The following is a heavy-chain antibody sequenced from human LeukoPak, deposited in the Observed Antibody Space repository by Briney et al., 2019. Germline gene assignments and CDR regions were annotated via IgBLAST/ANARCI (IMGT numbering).Heavy chain of an antibody. D-gene: IGHD5-18*01. Sequence: SGTLSLTCIVSGGSISSYYWSWIRQPAGKGLEWIGQIHTSGSTNYNPSLKSRVAMSVDTSKNQFSLELSSVTAADTAVYYCAREQGYSFAFDPWGQGTLVTVSS. CDR2: IHTSGST. V-gene: IGHV4-4*07. J-gene: IGHJ5*02. CDR1: GGSISSYY. CDR3: AREQGYSFAFDP.